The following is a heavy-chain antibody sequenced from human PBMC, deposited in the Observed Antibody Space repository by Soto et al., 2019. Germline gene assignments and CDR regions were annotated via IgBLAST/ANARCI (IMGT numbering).Heavy chain of an antibody. J-gene: IGHJ6*02. D-gene: IGHD6-19*01. CDR3: VGASSGWYEGAGYYYYGMDV. Sequence: GGSLRLSCAASGFTFSSYSMNWVRQAPGKGLEWVSSISSSSSYIYYADSVKGRFTISRDNAKNSLYLQMNSLRAEDTAVYYCVGASSGWYEGAGYYYYGMDVWGQGTTVTVSS. V-gene: IGHV3-21*01. CDR2: ISSSSSYI. CDR1: GFTFSSYS.